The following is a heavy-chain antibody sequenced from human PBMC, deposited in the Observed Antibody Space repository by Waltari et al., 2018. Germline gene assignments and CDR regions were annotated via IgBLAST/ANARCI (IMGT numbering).Heavy chain of an antibody. V-gene: IGHV4-39*01. CDR3: ARHRGVRFLEWLPDYYYYMDV. J-gene: IGHJ6*03. CDR2: IYYSGGT. Sequence: QLQLQESGPGLVKPSETLSLTCTVSGGSISSSSYYWGWIRQPPGKGLEWIGSIYYSGGTSDHPSPKSRVTISVGTSKNQFSLKLRSVTAADTAVYYCARHRGVRFLEWLPDYYYYMDVWGKGTTVTVSS. D-gene: IGHD3-3*01. CDR1: GGSISSSSYY.